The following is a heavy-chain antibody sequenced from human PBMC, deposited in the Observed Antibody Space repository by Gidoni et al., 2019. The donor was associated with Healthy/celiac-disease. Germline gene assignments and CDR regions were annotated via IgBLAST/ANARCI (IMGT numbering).Heavy chain of an antibody. CDR3: ARDTAGSNYYYGMDV. Sequence: QVQLVDSGGGLVKPGGSLRLSCAASGFTFSDYYMSWIRQAPGKGLEGVSYISSSSSYTNYADSVKGRFTISRDNAKNSLYLQMNSLRAEDTAVYYCARDTAGSNYYYGMDVWGQGTTVTVSS. CDR1: GFTFSDYY. J-gene: IGHJ6*02. D-gene: IGHD6-13*01. CDR2: ISSSSSYT. V-gene: IGHV3-11*05.